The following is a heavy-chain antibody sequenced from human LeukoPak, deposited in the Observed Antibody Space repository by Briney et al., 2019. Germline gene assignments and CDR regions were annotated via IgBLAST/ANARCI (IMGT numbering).Heavy chain of an antibody. V-gene: IGHV4-4*02. CDR2: IYHSGSA. J-gene: IGHJ4*02. CDR1: GFTFSRYAM. CDR3: ARDVGTALVTGDY. Sequence: MTGGSLRLSCAASGFTFSRYAMSWVRQPPGQGLEWIGEIYHSGSANYNPSLKSRVTISVDKSKNQLSLKLISVTAADTAVYYCARDVGTALVTGDYWGQGTLVTVSS. D-gene: IGHD5-18*01.